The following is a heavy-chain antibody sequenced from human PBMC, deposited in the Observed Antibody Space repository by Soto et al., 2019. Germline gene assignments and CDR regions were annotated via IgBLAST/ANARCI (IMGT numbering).Heavy chain of an antibody. D-gene: IGHD6-19*01. Sequence: EVQLVESGGGVVRPGGSLRLSCAASGFTFDDYGMSWVRQAPGKGLEWVSGINWNGGSTGYADSVKGRFTISRDNAKNYLYLKMNSLRAEDTALYYCARLYSSGWYGPGRYWGQGTLVTVSS. CDR1: GFTFDDYG. CDR2: INWNGGST. J-gene: IGHJ4*02. CDR3: ARLYSSGWYGPGRY. V-gene: IGHV3-20*04.